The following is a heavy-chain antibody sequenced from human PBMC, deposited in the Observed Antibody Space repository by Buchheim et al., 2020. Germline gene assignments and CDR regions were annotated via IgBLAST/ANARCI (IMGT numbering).Heavy chain of an antibody. Sequence: QVQLQESGPGLVKSSQTLSLTCTVSGDSISSDEYYWTWIRQSPEKGLEWIGYIYHNGITYYNPSLKSRVILSIDTSTNQFSLKMSSVTAADPAVHYCATDVLNNCFDPWCQGTL. CDR1: GDSISSDEYY. CDR3: ATDVLNNCFDP. D-gene: IGHD4-17*01. CDR2: IYHNGIT. J-gene: IGHJ5*02. V-gene: IGHV4-30-4*08.